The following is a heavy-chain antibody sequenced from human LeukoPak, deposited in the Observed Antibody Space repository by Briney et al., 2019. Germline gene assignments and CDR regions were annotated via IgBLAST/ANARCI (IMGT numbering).Heavy chain of an antibody. Sequence: GAPVKVSCKASGYTFCTYFLPWVRQAPGQGLEWMGIINPSGGSTSYAQKFQGRVTMTRDTSTSTVYMELSSLRSEDTAMYYCARDLKSSHSLDDWGQGTMVTVS. CDR2: INPSGGST. CDR3: ARDLKSSHSLDD. V-gene: IGHV1-46*01. CDR1: GYTFCTYF. D-gene: IGHD2-2*01. J-gene: IGHJ3*01.